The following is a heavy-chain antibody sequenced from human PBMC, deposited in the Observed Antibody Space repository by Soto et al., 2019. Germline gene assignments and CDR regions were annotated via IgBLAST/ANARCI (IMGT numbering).Heavy chain of an antibody. D-gene: IGHD6-13*01. Sequence: GGSLRLSCAASGFTFDDYAMHWVRQAPGKGLEWVSRINSDGSITSYADSVKGQFTISRDNAKNTLYLQMNSLRADDTAVYYCARGSSSWYVSFDYWGQGILVTVSS. CDR1: GFTFDDYA. CDR2: INSDGSIT. CDR3: ARGSSSWYVSFDY. V-gene: IGHV3-74*01. J-gene: IGHJ4*02.